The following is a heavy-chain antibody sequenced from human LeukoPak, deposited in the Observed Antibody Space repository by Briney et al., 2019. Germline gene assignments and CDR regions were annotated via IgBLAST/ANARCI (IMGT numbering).Heavy chain of an antibody. CDR2: IYYSGST. Sequence: KPSETLSLTCTVSGGSISSSSYYWGWIRQPPGKGLEWIGSIYYSGSTYYNPSLKSRVTISVDTSKNQFSLKLSSVTAADTAVYYCATDSGGRWGRSYSSSWQKQDVWGKGTTVTVSS. CDR1: GGSISSSSYY. D-gene: IGHD6-13*01. V-gene: IGHV4-39*07. J-gene: IGHJ6*04. CDR3: ATDSGGRWGRSYSSSWQKQDV.